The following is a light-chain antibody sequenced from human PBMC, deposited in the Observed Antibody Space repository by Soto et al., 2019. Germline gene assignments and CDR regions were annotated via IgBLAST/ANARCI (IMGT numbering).Light chain of an antibody. Sequence: EIVLTQSPGTLSLSPGERATLSCRASQSVSSSYLAWYQQKPGQAPRLLIYGASSRATGIPDRFSGSGSRTAFTRTLSTLEPEDFPVYYCQQYGSSSYTFGQGNKLEIK. CDR3: QQYGSSSYT. CDR1: QSVSSSY. CDR2: GAS. J-gene: IGKJ2*01. V-gene: IGKV3-20*01.